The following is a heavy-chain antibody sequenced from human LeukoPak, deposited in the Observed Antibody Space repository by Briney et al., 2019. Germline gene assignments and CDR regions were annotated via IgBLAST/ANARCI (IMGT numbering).Heavy chain of an antibody. D-gene: IGHD6-13*01. CDR3: ARGRKQQLVYWFDP. Sequence: RASVKVSCKASRYTFTGYYMHWVRQAPRQGLEWMGWINPNSGGTNYAQKFQGRVTMTRDTSISTAYMELSSLRSEDTAVYYCARGRKQQLVYWFDPWGQGTLVTVSS. V-gene: IGHV1-2*02. J-gene: IGHJ5*02. CDR1: RYTFTGYY. CDR2: INPNSGGT.